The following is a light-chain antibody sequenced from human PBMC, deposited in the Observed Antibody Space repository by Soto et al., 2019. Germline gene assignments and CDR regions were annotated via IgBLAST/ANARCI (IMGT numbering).Light chain of an antibody. V-gene: IGLV1-51*01. CDR3: GTWHSTLSVEWV. Sequence: QSVLTQPPSVCAAPGQKVTISCSGSNSNIGANSVSWYQHLPGTAPKVVIYDDDKRPSGIPDRFSGSKSGTSATLDITGLQIGDEADYYCGTWHSTLSVEWVFGGGTKVTVL. CDR1: NSNIGANS. CDR2: DDD. J-gene: IGLJ3*02.